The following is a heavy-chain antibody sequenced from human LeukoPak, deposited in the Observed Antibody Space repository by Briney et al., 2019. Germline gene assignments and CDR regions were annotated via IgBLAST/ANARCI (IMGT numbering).Heavy chain of an antibody. Sequence: ASETLSLTCTVSGGSISSYYWSWIRQPPGKGLEWIGYIYYSGSTNYNPSLKSRVTISVDTSKNQFSLKLSSVTAADTAVYYCARVWAARQFDYWGQGTLVTVSS. CDR3: ARVWAARQFDY. CDR2: IYYSGST. V-gene: IGHV4-59*01. D-gene: IGHD1-26*01. CDR1: GGSISSYY. J-gene: IGHJ4*02.